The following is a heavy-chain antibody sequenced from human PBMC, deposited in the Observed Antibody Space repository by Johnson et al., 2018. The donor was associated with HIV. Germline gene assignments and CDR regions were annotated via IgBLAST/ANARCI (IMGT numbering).Heavy chain of an antibody. V-gene: IGHV3-13*01. CDR1: GFTFSSYG. Sequence: MQLVESGGGVVQPGRSLRLSCAASGFTFSSYGMHWVRQATGKGLEWVSAIGTAGDTYYPGSVKGRFTISRDNSKNTLYLQMNSLRAEDTAVYYCAKGRWEATTYDDAFDIWGQGTMVTVSS. D-gene: IGHD1-26*01. CDR3: AKGRWEATTYDDAFDI. J-gene: IGHJ3*02. CDR2: IGTAGDT.